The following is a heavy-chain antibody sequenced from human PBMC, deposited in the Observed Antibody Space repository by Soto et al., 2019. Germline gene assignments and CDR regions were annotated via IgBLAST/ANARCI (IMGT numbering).Heavy chain of an antibody. J-gene: IGHJ2*01. D-gene: IGHD2-21*02. CDR1: GYTFTDHA. V-gene: IGHV1-3*01. Sequence: ASVKVSCKASGYTFTDHAMHWVRQAPGQRLEWMGWINAGNGNTKYSQKFQGRVTFTRDKSANTVYMELSSLRSEDTAVYYCARDGLYCGGDCYTYWYFDLWGRGTLVTVS. CDR2: INAGNGNT. CDR3: ARDGLYCGGDCYTYWYFDL.